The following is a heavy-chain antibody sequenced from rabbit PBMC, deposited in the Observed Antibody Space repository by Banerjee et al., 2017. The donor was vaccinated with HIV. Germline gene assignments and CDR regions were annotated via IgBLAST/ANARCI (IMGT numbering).Heavy chain of an antibody. CDR2: IDPIFGST. CDR1: GIDFSSYG. CDR3: ARLIYYSSGWPGYYFNL. D-gene: IGHD4-1*01. Sequence: QLVESGGGLVTLGGSLKLSCKASGIDFSSYGISWVRQAPGKGLEWIGYIDPIFGSTYYASWVNGRFTISSHNAQNTVDLQMNSLTAADTATYFCARLIYYSSGWPGYYFNLWGPGTLVTVS. J-gene: IGHJ4*01. V-gene: IGHV1S7*01.